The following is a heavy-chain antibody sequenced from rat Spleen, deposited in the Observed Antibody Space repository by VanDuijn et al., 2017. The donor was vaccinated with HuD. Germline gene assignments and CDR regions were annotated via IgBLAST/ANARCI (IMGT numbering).Heavy chain of an antibody. CDR3: TTDISSHYYVMDA. CDR1: GFTFSNYD. Sequence: EVQLVESGGGLVQPGRSMKLSCAASGFTFSNYDMAWVRQAPTKGLEWVASISYDGSSTYYRDSVKGRFTISRDNAKSTLYLQMDSLRSEDTATYYCTTDISSHYYVMDAWGQGASVTVSS. D-gene: IGHD1-2*01. V-gene: IGHV5-20*01. CDR2: ISYDGSST. J-gene: IGHJ4*01.